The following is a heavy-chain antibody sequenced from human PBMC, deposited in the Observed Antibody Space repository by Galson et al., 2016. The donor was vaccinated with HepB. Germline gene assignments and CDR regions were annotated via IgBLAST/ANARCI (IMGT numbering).Heavy chain of an antibody. J-gene: IGHJ5*02. D-gene: IGHD3-16*01. Sequence: ETLSLTCGVYGGSIRGYYWSWIRQPPGKGLEWIGEINHNGGTNYNPSLKSRVNISLDTSNDQFSLRLNSGSAADTAVYYCARRSGNYWGWFDPWGQGTLVTVSS. V-gene: IGHV4-34*01. CDR1: GGSIRGYY. CDR2: INHNGGT. CDR3: ARRSGNYWGWFDP.